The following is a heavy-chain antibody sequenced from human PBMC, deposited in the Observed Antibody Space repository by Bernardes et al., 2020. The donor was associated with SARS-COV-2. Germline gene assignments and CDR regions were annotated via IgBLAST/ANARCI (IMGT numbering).Heavy chain of an antibody. CDR3: AGYYDFWSGYYY. D-gene: IGHD3-3*01. CDR1: GGSISSYY. Sequence: TLSLTCTVSGGSISSYYWSWIRQPPGKGLEWIGYIYYSGSTNYNPSLKSRVTISVDTSKNQFSLKLSSVTAADTAVYYCAGYYDFWSGYYYWGQGTLVTVSS. CDR2: IYYSGST. V-gene: IGHV4-59*01. J-gene: IGHJ4*02.